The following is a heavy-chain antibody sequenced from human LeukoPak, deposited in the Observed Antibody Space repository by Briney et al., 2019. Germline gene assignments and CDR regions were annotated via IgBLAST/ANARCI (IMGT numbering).Heavy chain of an antibody. J-gene: IGHJ4*02. V-gene: IGHV3-66*02. CDR3: ASEDYYDSSGRSY. D-gene: IGHD3-22*01. Sequence: GGSLRLSCAASGFTVSSNYMSWVRQAPGKGLEWVSVIYSGGSTYYADSVKGRFTISRDNSKNTLYLQMNSLRAEDTAVYYCASEDYYDSSGRSYWGQGTLVTASS. CDR2: IYSGGST. CDR1: GFTVSSNY.